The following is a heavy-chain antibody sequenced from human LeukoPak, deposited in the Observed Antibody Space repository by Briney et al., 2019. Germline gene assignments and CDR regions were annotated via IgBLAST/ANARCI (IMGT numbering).Heavy chain of an antibody. CDR3: ARVTEKVRGLIGY. Sequence: SETLSLTCTVSGGSISSYYWSWIRQPPGKGLEWIGYIYYSGSTNYNPSLKSRVTISVDTSKNQFSLKLSSVTAADTAVYYCARVTEKVRGLIGYWGQGTLVTVSS. CDR1: GGSISSYY. V-gene: IGHV4-59*12. D-gene: IGHD3-10*01. J-gene: IGHJ4*02. CDR2: IYYSGST.